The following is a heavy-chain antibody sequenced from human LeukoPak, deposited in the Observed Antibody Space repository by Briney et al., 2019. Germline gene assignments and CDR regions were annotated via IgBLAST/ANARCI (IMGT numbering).Heavy chain of an antibody. Sequence: SETLSLTCTVSGGSISSSSYYWGWIRQPPGKGLEWIGSIYHSGSTYYNPSLKSRVTISVDTSKNQFSLKLRPVTAADTAVYYCAREGIAAAGTPSGWFDPWGQGTLVTVSS. CDR2: IYHSGST. D-gene: IGHD6-13*01. J-gene: IGHJ5*02. CDR3: AREGIAAAGTPSGWFDP. CDR1: GGSISSSSYY. V-gene: IGHV4-39*07.